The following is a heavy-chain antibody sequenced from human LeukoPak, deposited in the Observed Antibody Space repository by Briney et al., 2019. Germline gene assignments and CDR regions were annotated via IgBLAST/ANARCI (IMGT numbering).Heavy chain of an antibody. CDR2: ITAYNGNT. V-gene: IGHV1-18*04. J-gene: IGHJ4*02. CDR3: ARDFEASPVGLFDY. CDR1: GYTFNSYG. D-gene: IGHD2-2*01. Sequence: ASVKVSCKASGYTFNSYGISWVRQAPGQGLEWMGWITAYNGNTNYAQKLQGRVTMTTDTSTSTAYMELRSLRSDDTAVYYCARDFEASPVGLFDYWGQGTLVTVSS.